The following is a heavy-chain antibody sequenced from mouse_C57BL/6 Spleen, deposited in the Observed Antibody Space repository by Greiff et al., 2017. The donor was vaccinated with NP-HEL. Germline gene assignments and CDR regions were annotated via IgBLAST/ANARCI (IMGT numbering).Heavy chain of an antibody. CDR2: IYPGDGDT. V-gene: IGHV1-82*01. CDR1: GYAFSSSW. J-gene: IGHJ2*01. Sequence: VKVVESGPELVKPGASVKISCKASGYAFSSSWMNWVKQRPGKGLEWIGRIYPGDGDTNYNGKFKGKATLTADKSSSTAYMQLSSLTSEDSAVYFCARSRDYDEGGLDYWGQGTTLTVSS. CDR3: ARSRDYDEGGLDY. D-gene: IGHD2-4*01.